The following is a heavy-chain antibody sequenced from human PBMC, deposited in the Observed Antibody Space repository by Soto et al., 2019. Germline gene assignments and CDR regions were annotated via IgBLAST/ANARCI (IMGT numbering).Heavy chain of an antibody. V-gene: IGHV3-30*18. CDR1: GFTFNNHG. CDR2: ISSDGNSK. J-gene: IGHJ4*02. D-gene: IGHD3-9*01. CDR3: AKDDSDISPFDY. Sequence: QVQLVESEGGVVQPGRSLRLSCAASGFTFNNHGMHWVRQAPGNGPEWVAVISSDGNSKYYTDSVKGRFTISRDNSKSTLYLQMNSLRAEDTAVYYCAKDDSDISPFDYWGQGTLVTVSS.